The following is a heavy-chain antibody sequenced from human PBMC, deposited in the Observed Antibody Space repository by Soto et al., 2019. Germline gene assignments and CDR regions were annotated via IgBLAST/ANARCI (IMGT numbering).Heavy chain of an antibody. Sequence: NPSETLSLTCTVSGGSISSSSYYWGWIRQPPGKGLEWIGSIYYSGSTYYNPSLKSRVTISVDTSKNQFSLKLSSVTAADTAVYYCAKQSIAAAASVDYWGQGTLVTVS. CDR2: IYYSGST. CDR3: AKQSIAAAASVDY. V-gene: IGHV4-39*01. CDR1: GGSISSSSYY. J-gene: IGHJ4*02. D-gene: IGHD6-13*01.